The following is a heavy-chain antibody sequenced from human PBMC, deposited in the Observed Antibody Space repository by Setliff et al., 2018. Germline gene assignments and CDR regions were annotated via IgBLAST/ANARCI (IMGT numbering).Heavy chain of an antibody. D-gene: IGHD6-19*01. J-gene: IGHJ4*02. V-gene: IGHV4-31*03. CDR3: ARGRAGHSGH. CDR2: IYYSGSTS. CDR1: GGSINSGGYY. Sequence: PSETLSLTCTVSGGSINSGGYYWSWIRQHPGKGLEWIGYIYYSGSTSYYNPSLKSRVTISVDTSKNQFSLKLSSVTAADTAVYYCARGRAGHSGHWGQGTLVTVSS.